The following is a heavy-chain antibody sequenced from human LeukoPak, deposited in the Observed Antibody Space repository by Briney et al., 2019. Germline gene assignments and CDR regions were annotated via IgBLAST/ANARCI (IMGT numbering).Heavy chain of an antibody. CDR1: GYTFTSYG. Sequence: GASVKVSCKASGYTFTSYGISWVRQAPGQGLEWMGWISAYNGNTNYAQKLQGRVTMTTDTSTSTAYMELRSLRSDDTAVYYCARDICGGVCERVDAFDIWGQGTMVTVSS. J-gene: IGHJ3*02. D-gene: IGHD2-8*02. CDR2: ISAYNGNT. CDR3: ARDICGGVCERVDAFDI. V-gene: IGHV1-18*01.